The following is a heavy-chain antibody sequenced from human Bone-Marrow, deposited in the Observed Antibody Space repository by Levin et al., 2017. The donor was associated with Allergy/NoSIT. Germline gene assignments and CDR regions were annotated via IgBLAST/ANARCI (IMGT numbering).Heavy chain of an antibody. Sequence: SCTVSGGSISSSSYYWGWIRQPPGKGLEWIGSIYYSGSTYYNPSLKSRVTISVDTSKNQFSLKLSSVTAADTAVYYCARLLYSSGGGFDYWGQGTLVTVSS. CDR3: ARLLYSSGGGFDY. J-gene: IGHJ4*02. D-gene: IGHD6-19*01. CDR1: GGSISSSSYY. V-gene: IGHV4-39*01. CDR2: IYYSGST.